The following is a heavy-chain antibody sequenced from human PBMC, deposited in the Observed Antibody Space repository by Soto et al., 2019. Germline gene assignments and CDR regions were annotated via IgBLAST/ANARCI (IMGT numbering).Heavy chain of an antibody. CDR1: GRSMSGYN. J-gene: IGHJ3*02. V-gene: IGHV4-34*02. D-gene: IGHD3-10*01. CDR3: ARNGVGFGFDI. Sequence: QVQQQHWGARLLKPSETLSLTCAEYGRSMSGYNWSWLRRSPVRGLEWIGEIGPTGDTNYGPSFMSRVTVSVATFKYELSLRLTQVTAADTATYLCARNGVGFGFDIWGLGTIVSVSS. CDR2: IGPTGDT.